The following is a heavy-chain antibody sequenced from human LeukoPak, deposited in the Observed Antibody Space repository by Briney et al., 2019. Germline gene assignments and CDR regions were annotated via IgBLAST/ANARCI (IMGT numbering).Heavy chain of an antibody. CDR1: GFTFNTYW. Sequence: GGSLRLSCAASGFTFNTYWMSWVRQAPGKGLEWVANIRQDGSDKYYVDSVKGRFTISRENAKNSLYLQMNSLRAGDTAVYYCARGDYGDYQGSFDYWGQGTLVTVSS. D-gene: IGHD4-17*01. V-gene: IGHV3-7*01. CDR2: IRQDGSDK. CDR3: ARGDYGDYQGSFDY. J-gene: IGHJ4*02.